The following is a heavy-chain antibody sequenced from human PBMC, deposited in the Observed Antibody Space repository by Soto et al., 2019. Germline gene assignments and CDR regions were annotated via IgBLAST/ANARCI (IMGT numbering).Heavy chain of an antibody. D-gene: IGHD4-17*01. V-gene: IGHV3-33*01. CDR3: ARLHPDPGAL. J-gene: IGHJ4*02. CDR1: GFTFSYYA. Sequence: QVQLVESGGGVVQPGRSLRLSCAASGFTFSYYAMHWVRQAPGKGLEWVAVIWYDGSNKYYADSVKGRFTISRDNSKNTLDLQMNGLGVGATGVYYCARLHPDPGALWGQGTLVTVSS. CDR2: IWYDGSNK.